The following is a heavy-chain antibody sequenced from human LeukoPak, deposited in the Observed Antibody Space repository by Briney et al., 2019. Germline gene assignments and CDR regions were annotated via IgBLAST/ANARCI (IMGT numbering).Heavy chain of an antibody. CDR3: ASLRATTRDY. CDR1: GGSISGGSYY. J-gene: IGHJ4*02. Sequence: SETLSLTCTVSGGSISGGSYYWSWIRQPAGKGLEWIGRIYTSGSTNYNPSLKSRVTISVDTSKNQFSLKLSSVTAADTAVYYCASLRATTRDYWGQGTLVTVSS. V-gene: IGHV4-61*02. CDR2: IYTSGST. D-gene: IGHD1-26*01.